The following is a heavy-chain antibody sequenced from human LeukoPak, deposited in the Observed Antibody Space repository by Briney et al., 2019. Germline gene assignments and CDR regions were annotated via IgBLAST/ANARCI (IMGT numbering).Heavy chain of an antibody. CDR2: IKQDGSEK. D-gene: IGHD2-2*01. CDR1: GFTFSSYW. CDR3: ARAGDIVVVPAANNLGY. J-gene: IGHJ4*02. V-gene: IGHV3-7*03. Sequence: PGGSLGLSCAASGFTFSSYWMSWVRQAPGKGLEWVANIKQDGSEKYYVDSVKGRFTISRDNAKNSLYLQMNSLRAEDTAVYYCARAGDIVVVPAANNLGYWGQGTLVTVSS.